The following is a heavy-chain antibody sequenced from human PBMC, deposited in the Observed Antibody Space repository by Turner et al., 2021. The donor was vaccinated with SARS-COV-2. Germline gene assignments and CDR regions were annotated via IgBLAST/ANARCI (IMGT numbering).Heavy chain of an antibody. CDR2: ISLSGDET. V-gene: IGHV3-23*01. Sequence: ELQLLVSGGGLVQPGGSLRLSCAASGFTFANFVMVWVRQAPGKGLEWVSGISLSGDETWYAVSVKGRFTVSRDNSQKIVYLQMSILSAEDTATYYCAKKGYYYGMDVWGQGTTVIVSS. CDR1: GFTFANFV. CDR3: AKKGYYYGMDV. J-gene: IGHJ6*02.